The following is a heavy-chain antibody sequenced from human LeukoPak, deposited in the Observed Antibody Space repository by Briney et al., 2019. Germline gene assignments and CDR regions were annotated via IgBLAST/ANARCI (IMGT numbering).Heavy chain of an antibody. D-gene: IGHD5-18*01. CDR3: AKGRGQSYPHYYFDS. Sequence: GGSLRLSCAVSGFTFKLYWMHWVRQAPGKGPVWVSRINDDGSDTTYADSVKGRFTISRDDAKNMLFLQMNSLRAEDTAVYYCAKGRGQSYPHYYFDSWGQGTLVTVSS. CDR1: GFTFKLYW. J-gene: IGHJ4*02. V-gene: IGHV3-74*01. CDR2: INDDGSDT.